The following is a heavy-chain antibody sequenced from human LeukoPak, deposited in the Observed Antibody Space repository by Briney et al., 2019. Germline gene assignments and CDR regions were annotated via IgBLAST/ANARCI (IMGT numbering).Heavy chain of an antibody. Sequence: GASVKVSCKASGYTFTSYDINWVRQATGQGLEWMGGIIPILGTANYAQKFQGRVTITADESTSTAYMELSSLRSEDTAVYYCARDRLAYCGGDCLSDAFDIWGQGTMVTVSS. CDR1: GYTFTSYD. CDR3: ARDRLAYCGGDCLSDAFDI. D-gene: IGHD2-21*02. CDR2: IIPILGTA. J-gene: IGHJ3*02. V-gene: IGHV1-69*13.